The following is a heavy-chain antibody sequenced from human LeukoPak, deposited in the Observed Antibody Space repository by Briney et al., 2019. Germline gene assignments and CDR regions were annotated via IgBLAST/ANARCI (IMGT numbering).Heavy chain of an antibody. V-gene: IGHV3-21*01. D-gene: IGHD6-6*01. J-gene: IGHJ3*02. CDR2: ISSSSSYI. CDR1: GFTFSSYS. Sequence: GGSLRLSCAASGFTFSSYSMSWVRQAPGKGLEWVSSISSSSSYIYYADSVKGRFTISRDNAKNSLYLQMNSLRAEDTAVYYCAREGSASDAFDIWGQGTMVTVSS. CDR3: AREGSASDAFDI.